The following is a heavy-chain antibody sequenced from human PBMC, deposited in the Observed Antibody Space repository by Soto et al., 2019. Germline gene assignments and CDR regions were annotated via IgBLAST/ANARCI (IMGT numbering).Heavy chain of an antibody. CDR1: GGSISSYY. CDR2: YSGNT. Sequence: QVQLQESGPGLVKPSETLSLTCTVSGGSISSYYWGWIRQPPGEGLEWVGYYSGNTNYNPSLKSRLSISIDSSKNQFSLKLSSVTAADTAVYYCARVFKGGYYGSGSYFDWGQGTLVTVSS. J-gene: IGHJ4*02. V-gene: IGHV4-59*01. D-gene: IGHD3-10*01. CDR3: ARVFKGGYYGSGSYFD.